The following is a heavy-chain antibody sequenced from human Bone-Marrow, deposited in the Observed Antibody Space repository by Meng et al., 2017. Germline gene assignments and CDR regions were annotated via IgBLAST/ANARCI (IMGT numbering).Heavy chain of an antibody. J-gene: IGHJ6*02. V-gene: IGHV4-39*07. CDR3: ARGRRYEYYYAMDV. D-gene: IGHD3-16*02. CDR1: GGSISSSSYY. CDR2: IYYSGST. Sequence: ESLKISCTVSGGSISSSSYYWGWIRQPPGKGLEWIGSIYYSGSTYYNPSLKSRVTISVDTSKNQFSLKLRSVTAADTAVYYCARGRRYEYYYAMDVWGQGTTVTVSS.